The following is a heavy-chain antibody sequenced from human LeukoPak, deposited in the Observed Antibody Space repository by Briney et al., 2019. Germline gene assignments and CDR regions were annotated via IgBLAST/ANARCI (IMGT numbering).Heavy chain of an antibody. Sequence: ASVKVSCKASGYTFTSFYMHWVRQAPRQGLEWMGLINPSGGSTNYPQKFQGRVTMTRDTSTSTVYVELSSLRSEDTAVYYCASYHIVGANYFDYWGQGTLVTVSS. D-gene: IGHD1-14*01. CDR1: GYTFTSFY. CDR3: ASYHIVGANYFDY. CDR2: INPSGGST. V-gene: IGHV1-46*01. J-gene: IGHJ4*02.